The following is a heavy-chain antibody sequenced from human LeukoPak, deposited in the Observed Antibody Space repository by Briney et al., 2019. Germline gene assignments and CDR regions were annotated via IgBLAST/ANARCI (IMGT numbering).Heavy chain of an antibody. CDR2: ISSSSSYI. J-gene: IGHJ4*02. CDR3: ARYDSSGYCPFDY. CDR1: GFTFSSYS. Sequence: GGSLRLSCAASGFTFSSYSMNWVRQAPGKGLEWVSSISSSSSYICYADSVKGRFTISRDNAKNSLYLQMNSLRAEDTAVYYCARYDSSGYCPFDYWGQGTLVTVSS. V-gene: IGHV3-21*01. D-gene: IGHD3-22*01.